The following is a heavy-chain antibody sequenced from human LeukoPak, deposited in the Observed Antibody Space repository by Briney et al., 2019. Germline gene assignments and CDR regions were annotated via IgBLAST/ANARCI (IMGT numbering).Heavy chain of an antibody. J-gene: IGHJ4*02. CDR1: GFPFNSHW. V-gene: IGHV3-7*01. Sequence: GGSLRLSCAASGFPFNSHWMSWVRLAPGKGLEWVANIKEDGSEKTYVDSVKGRFTISRDNAKNSVYLHMDSLRVEDTAVYFCAAAPNSKYFDYWGQGNLVTVS. CDR2: IKEDGSEK. D-gene: IGHD2-8*01. CDR3: AAAPNSKYFDY.